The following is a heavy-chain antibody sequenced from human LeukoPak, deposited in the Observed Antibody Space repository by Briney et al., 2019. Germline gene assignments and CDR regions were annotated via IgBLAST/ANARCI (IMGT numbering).Heavy chain of an antibody. D-gene: IGHD3-10*01. CDR2: FDPEDGDT. J-gene: IGHJ4*02. CDR1: GYTLTELS. CDR3: ATRTPYGSGSYAVDY. Sequence: VASVKVSCKVSGYTLTELSMHWVRQAPGKGLEWMGGFDPEDGDTIYAQKFQGRVTMTEDTSTDTAYMELSSLRSEDTAVYYCATRTPYGSGSYAVDYWGQGTLVTVSS. V-gene: IGHV1-24*01.